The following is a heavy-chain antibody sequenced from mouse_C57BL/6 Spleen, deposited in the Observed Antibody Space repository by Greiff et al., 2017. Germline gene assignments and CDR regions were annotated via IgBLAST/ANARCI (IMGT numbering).Heavy chain of an antibody. V-gene: IGHV1-53*01. Sequence: QVQLQQPGTELVKPGASVKLSCKASGYTFTSYRMHWVKQRPGQGLEWIGNINPSNGGTNYNEKFKSKATLTVDKSSSTAYMQLSSLTSEDSAVYYCARVPYGSSLYYAMDYWGQGTSVTVSS. CDR3: ARVPYGSSLYYAMDY. CDR1: GYTFTSYR. J-gene: IGHJ4*01. D-gene: IGHD1-1*01. CDR2: INPSNGGT.